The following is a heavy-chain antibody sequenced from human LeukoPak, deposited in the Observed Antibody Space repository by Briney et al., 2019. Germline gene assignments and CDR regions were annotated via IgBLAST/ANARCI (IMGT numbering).Heavy chain of an antibody. CDR1: GGTFSSYA. D-gene: IGHD2-2*01. CDR3: ARGGPQGYCSNTCCLSNI. Sequence: SVKVSCKASGGTFSSYAISWVRQAPGQGLEWMGGIIPIFGTANYAQKFQGRVTITADESTSTAYMELSSLRSEDTAVYYCARGGPQGYCSNTCCLSNIWGQGTMVTVSS. CDR2: IIPIFGTA. J-gene: IGHJ3*02. V-gene: IGHV1-69*13.